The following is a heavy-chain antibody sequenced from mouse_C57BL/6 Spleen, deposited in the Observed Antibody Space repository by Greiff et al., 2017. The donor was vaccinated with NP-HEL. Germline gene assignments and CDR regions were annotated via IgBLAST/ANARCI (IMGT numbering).Heavy chain of an antibody. Sequence: VQLQQSGAELVKPGASVKLSCKASGYTFTSYWMHWVKQRPGQGLEWIGMIHPNSGSTNYNEKFKSKATLTVDKSSSTAYMQLSSLTSEDSAVYYGARSGGGDWFAYWGQGTLVTVSA. CDR3: ARSGGGDWFAY. J-gene: IGHJ3*01. V-gene: IGHV1-64*01. CDR2: IHPNSGST. CDR1: GYTFTSYW. D-gene: IGHD1-1*02.